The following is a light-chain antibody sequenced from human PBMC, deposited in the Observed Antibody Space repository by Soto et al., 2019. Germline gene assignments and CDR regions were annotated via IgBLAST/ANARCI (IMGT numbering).Light chain of an antibody. J-gene: IGLJ1*01. CDR1: SSDVGGYNY. V-gene: IGLV2-14*01. CDR3: SSYTSSSTHYV. Sequence: QSALTQPASVSGSPGQSITISCTGTSSDVGGYNYVSWYQQHPGKAPKLMIYEVSNRPTGVSNGFSGSKSGNTASLTISGLQAEDEADYYCSSYTSSSTHYVFGTGTKVTVL. CDR2: EVS.